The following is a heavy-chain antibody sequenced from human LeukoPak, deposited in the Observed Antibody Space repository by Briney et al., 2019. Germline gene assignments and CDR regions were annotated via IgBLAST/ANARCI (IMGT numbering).Heavy chain of an antibody. CDR2: INHSGST. Sequence: SETLSLTCAVYSGSFSNYYWSWIRQPPGKGLEWIGEINHSGSTNYNPSLKSRVTISVDTSKNQFSLKLSSVTAADTAVYYCATTTIRLGYWGQGTLVTVSS. CDR3: ATTTIRLGY. V-gene: IGHV4-34*01. D-gene: IGHD1-26*01. J-gene: IGHJ4*02. CDR1: SGSFSNYY.